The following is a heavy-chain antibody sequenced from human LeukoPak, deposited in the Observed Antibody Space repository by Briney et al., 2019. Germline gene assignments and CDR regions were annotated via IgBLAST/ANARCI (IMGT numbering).Heavy chain of an antibody. Sequence: GGSLRLSCAASGFTFSSYGMSWVRQAPGKGLEWVSGISGSGGTTYYGDSMKGRFTISRDSSKSTLYLQMESLRSEDTAVYYCAKDGQQVRPRNFDSWGQGTLVTVSS. J-gene: IGHJ4*02. V-gene: IGHV3-23*01. CDR1: GFTFSSYG. CDR3: AKDGQQVRPRNFDS. D-gene: IGHD6-13*01. CDR2: ISGSGGTT.